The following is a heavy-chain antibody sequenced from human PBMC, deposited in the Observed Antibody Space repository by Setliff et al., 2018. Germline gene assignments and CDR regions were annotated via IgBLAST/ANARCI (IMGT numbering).Heavy chain of an antibody. CDR2: IHAGNGDT. Sequence: GASVKVSCKASGDTSTTYAIHWVRQAPGQRPECMGWIHAGNGDTKYSQKFQGRVTITRDTSASTVYMELSSLRSEDTAVYYCASAHYYSGYIEYFQYWGQGTLVTVSS. D-gene: IGHD5-12*01. J-gene: IGHJ1*01. CDR1: GDTSTTYA. CDR3: ASAHYYSGYIEYFQY. V-gene: IGHV1-3*01.